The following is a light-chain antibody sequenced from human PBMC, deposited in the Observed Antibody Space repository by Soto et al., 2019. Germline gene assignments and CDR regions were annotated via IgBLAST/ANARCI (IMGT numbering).Light chain of an antibody. CDR1: SSNIGAHYD. Sequence: QSALTQPPSVSGAPGQTVTISCTGSSSNIGAHYDVHWYQQLPGTAPKLLIYGNNNRASGVPDRFSGSKSGTSASLAITGLQAEDEADYYCQSYDSSLSGSKVFGGGTKLTVL. J-gene: IGLJ2*01. CDR2: GNN. CDR3: QSYDSSLSGSKV. V-gene: IGLV1-40*01.